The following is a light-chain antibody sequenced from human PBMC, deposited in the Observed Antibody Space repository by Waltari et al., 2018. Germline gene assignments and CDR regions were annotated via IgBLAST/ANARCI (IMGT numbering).Light chain of an antibody. J-gene: IGKJ4*01. V-gene: IGKV3-11*01. CDR2: DAS. CDR3: QQRRLGAT. CDR1: QSVSTT. Sequence: EIVLTQSPATLSLSPGERATLSCRASQSVSTTLAWYQQKPGQAPRLLIYDASNRATGLPARFSGSGSGTDFTLTITSLEPEDFAVYYCQQRRLGATFGGGTKVEIK.